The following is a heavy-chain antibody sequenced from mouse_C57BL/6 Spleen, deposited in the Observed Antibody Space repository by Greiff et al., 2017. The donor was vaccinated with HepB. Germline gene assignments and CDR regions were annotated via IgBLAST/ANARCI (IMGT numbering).Heavy chain of an antibody. V-gene: IGHV1-42*01. CDR1: GYSFTGYY. CDR3: ARSLGY. Sequence: EVQLVESGPELVKPGASVKISCKASGYSFTGYYMNWVKQSPEKSLEWIGEINPSTGGTTYNQKFKAKATLTVDKSSSTAYMQLKSLTSEDSAVYYCARSLGYWGQGTSVTVSS. CDR2: INPSTGGT. J-gene: IGHJ4*01.